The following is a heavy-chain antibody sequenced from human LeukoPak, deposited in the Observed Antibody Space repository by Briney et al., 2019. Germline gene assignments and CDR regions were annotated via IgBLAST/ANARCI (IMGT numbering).Heavy chain of an antibody. J-gene: IGHJ4*02. D-gene: IGHD3-22*01. Sequence: GASVKVSCKASGYMFTGYYIHWVRQAPGQGLEWMGWIIPNSGGTNYAQKFQGRVTMTRDTSISTAYMELSRLRSDDTAVYYCARGNDYYDSSGYLLGYWGQGTLVTVSS. V-gene: IGHV1-2*02. CDR3: ARGNDYYDSSGYLLGY. CDR1: GYMFTGYY. CDR2: IIPNSGGT.